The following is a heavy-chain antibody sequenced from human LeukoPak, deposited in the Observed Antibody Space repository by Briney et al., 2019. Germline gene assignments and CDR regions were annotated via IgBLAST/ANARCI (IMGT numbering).Heavy chain of an antibody. CDR3: ARAGYCSGGSCYHDFDY. CDR1: GFTFSSYS. V-gene: IGHV3-21*01. Sequence: KPGGSLRLSCAASGFTFSSYSMNWVRQAPGKGLEWVSSISSSGSYIYYADSVKGRFTISRDNAKNSLYLQMNSLRAEDTAVYYCARAGYCSGGSCYHDFDYWGQGTLVTVSS. J-gene: IGHJ4*02. D-gene: IGHD2-15*01. CDR2: ISSSGSYI.